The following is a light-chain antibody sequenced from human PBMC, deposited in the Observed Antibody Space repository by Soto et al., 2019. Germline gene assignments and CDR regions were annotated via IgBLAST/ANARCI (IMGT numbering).Light chain of an antibody. CDR2: EVS. CDR3: NSYTSSSTGV. J-gene: IGLJ1*01. Sequence: QSALTQPASVSGSPGQSITISCTGTSSDVGGYNYVSWYQHHPGKAPKLIIYEVSNRPSGVSNRFSGSKSGNTASLTISGLQAEDEADYYCNSYTSSSTGVFGTGTKLTVL. CDR1: SSDVGGYNY. V-gene: IGLV2-14*01.